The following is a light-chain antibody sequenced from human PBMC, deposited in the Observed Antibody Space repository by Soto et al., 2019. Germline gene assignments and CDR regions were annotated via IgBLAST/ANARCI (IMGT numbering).Light chain of an antibody. CDR1: SSDVGYYNY. J-gene: IGLJ1*01. Sequence: QSALTQPRSVYGSPGQSVTISCTGTSSDVGYYNYVSWYQQHPGKVPKLMIYDVTKRPSGVPVRFSGSKSGNTASLTISGLQADDEADYYCCSYAGRSTPYVFVTGTKLTVL. CDR3: CSYAGRSTPYV. CDR2: DVT. V-gene: IGLV2-11*01.